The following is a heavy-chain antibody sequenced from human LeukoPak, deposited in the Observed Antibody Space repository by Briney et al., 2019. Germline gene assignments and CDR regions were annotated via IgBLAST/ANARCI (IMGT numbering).Heavy chain of an antibody. CDR1: GFTFSSYW. J-gene: IGHJ3*02. CDR3: AVTGYSSKSPNI. CDR2: INSDGSST. V-gene: IGHV3-74*01. Sequence: GGSLRLSCAASGFTFSSYWMHWVRQAPGKGLVWVSRINSDGSSTSYADSVKGRFTISRDNAKNTLYLQMTSLRAEDTAVYYCAVTGYSSKSPNIWGQGTMVTVS. D-gene: IGHD6-13*01.